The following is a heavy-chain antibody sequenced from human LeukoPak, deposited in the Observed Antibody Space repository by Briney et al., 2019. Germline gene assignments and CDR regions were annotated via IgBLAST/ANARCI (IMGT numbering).Heavy chain of an antibody. CDR3: ARDGFCSGGSCQRAFDI. Sequence: GGSLRLSCAASGFTFSSYAMHWVRQAPGKGLEWVAVISYDGSNKYYADSVKGRFTISRDNSKNTLYLQMNSLRAEDTAVYYCARDGFCSGGSCQRAFDIWGQGTMVTVSS. CDR1: GFTFSSYA. D-gene: IGHD2-15*01. CDR2: ISYDGSNK. V-gene: IGHV3-30-3*01. J-gene: IGHJ3*02.